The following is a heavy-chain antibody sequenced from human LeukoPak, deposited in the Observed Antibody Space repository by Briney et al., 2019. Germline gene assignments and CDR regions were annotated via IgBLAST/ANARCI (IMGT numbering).Heavy chain of an antibody. CDR2: INHSGST. J-gene: IGHJ4*02. CDR1: GGSFSGYY. CDR3: ARRKWLYYFAS. V-gene: IGHV4-34*01. D-gene: IGHD3-3*01. Sequence: PSETLSLTCAVYGGSFSGYYWSWIRQPPGKGLEWIGEINHSGSTNYNPSLKGRVTISVDTSKNQFSLKLSSVTAADTAVYYCARRKWLYYFASGGRETLATVSS.